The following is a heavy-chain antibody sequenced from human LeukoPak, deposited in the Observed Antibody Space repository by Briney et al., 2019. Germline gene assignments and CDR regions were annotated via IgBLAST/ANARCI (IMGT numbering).Heavy chain of an antibody. CDR1: GGTFSSYA. V-gene: IGHV1-69*13. CDR3: ARDRMLVLFDP. CDR2: IIPIFGTA. Sequence: EASLKVSCKASGGTFSSYAISWVRQAPGQGLEWMGGIIPIFGTANYAQKFQGRVTITADESTSTAYMELSSLRSEDTAVYYCARDRMLVLFDPWGQGTLVTVSS. D-gene: IGHD3-10*02. J-gene: IGHJ5*02.